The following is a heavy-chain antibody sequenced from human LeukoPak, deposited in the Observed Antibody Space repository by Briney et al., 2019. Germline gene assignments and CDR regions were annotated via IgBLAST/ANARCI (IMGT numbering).Heavy chain of an antibody. CDR1: GGTFSSYA. J-gene: IGHJ6*04. V-gene: IGHV1-69*13. Sequence: ASVKVSCKASGGTFSSYAISWVRQAPGQGLEWMGGIIPIFGTANYAQKFQGRVTITADESTSTAYMELSSLRSEDTAVYYCARDIRRVVAAQEILWNYYGMDVWGKGTTVTVSS. CDR3: ARDIRRVVAAQEILWNYYGMDV. CDR2: IIPIFGTA. D-gene: IGHD2-15*01.